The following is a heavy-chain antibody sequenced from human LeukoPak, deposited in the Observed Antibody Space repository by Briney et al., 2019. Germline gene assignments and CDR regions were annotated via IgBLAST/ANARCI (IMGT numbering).Heavy chain of an antibody. CDR2: ISSSYNYI. J-gene: IGHJ4*02. CDR1: GFTLSSYS. Sequence: SLRLSCAASGFTLSSYSMNWVRQAPGKGLGWVSSISSSYNYIYYADSLKGRFTVSRDNAKNSLYLQMNSLRAKDTAVYYCAREFYSYGVFDYWGQGTLVTVSS. V-gene: IGHV3-21*01. CDR3: AREFYSYGVFDY. D-gene: IGHD5-18*01.